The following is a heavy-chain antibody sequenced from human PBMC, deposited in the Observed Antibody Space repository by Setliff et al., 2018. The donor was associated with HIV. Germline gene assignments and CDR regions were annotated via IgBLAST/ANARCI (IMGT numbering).Heavy chain of an antibody. J-gene: IGHJ4*02. D-gene: IGHD3-10*01. V-gene: IGHV1-58*01. CDR2: IVVGSGKT. Sequence: GASVKVSCKASGFRFSSLGVQWVRQARGQRPEWIGWIVVGSGKTEYAQKFQERVTITRDMSTSTAYMELRSLRSDDTAVYYCVADPSGGWISDYWGQGTLVTVSS. CDR3: VADPSGGWISDY. CDR1: GFRFSSLG.